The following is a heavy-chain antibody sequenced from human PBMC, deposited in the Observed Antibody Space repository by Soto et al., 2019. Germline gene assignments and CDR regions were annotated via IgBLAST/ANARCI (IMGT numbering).Heavy chain of an antibody. CDR3: ARGRTELRYRSYYYYGLDA. D-gene: IGHD3-9*01. Sequence: QVQLVQSGAEVKKPGSSVKVSCKASGGTFSSYAISWVRQAPGQGLEWMGGITPIFGTANYAQKFQGRVTITADEXXRXAXXELSSLRSEDTAVYYCARGRTELRYRSYYYYGLDAWGQGTTVTVSS. CDR2: ITPIFGTA. CDR1: GGTFSSYA. V-gene: IGHV1-69*12. J-gene: IGHJ6*02.